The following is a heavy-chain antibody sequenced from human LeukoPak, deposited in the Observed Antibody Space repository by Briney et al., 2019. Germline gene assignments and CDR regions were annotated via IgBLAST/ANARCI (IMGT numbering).Heavy chain of an antibody. D-gene: IGHD1-26*01. CDR3: VRGYRNQWELWA. CDR1: GFTFSSYS. Sequence: QAGGSLRLSCAASGFTFSSYSMNWVRQAPGKGLEWVANINQDVSQRYYVDSLKDRFTISRDNAKSSLYLQMNSLTPEDTGIYYCVRGYRNQWELWAWGQGTLVTVSS. V-gene: IGHV3-7*01. J-gene: IGHJ5*02. CDR2: INQDVSQR.